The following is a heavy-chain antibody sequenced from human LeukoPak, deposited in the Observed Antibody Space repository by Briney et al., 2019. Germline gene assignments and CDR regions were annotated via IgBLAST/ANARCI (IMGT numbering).Heavy chain of an antibody. Sequence: GGSLRLSCAASGLTFSSYAMMWLRQAPGKGLEWVSAITGNGGWALYADSVKGRFTISRDNSKNTLYLQMNSLRAEDTAVYYCARVELWFGYGMDVWGQGTTVTVSS. CDR1: GLTFSSYA. CDR2: ITGNGGWA. D-gene: IGHD3-10*01. V-gene: IGHV3-23*01. J-gene: IGHJ6*02. CDR3: ARVELWFGYGMDV.